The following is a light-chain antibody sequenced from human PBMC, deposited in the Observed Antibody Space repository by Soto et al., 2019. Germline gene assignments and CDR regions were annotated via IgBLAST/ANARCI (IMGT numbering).Light chain of an antibody. J-gene: IGKJ1*01. CDR1: QSISSW. V-gene: IGKV1-5*03. CDR2: KAS. Sequence: DIQMTQSPSTLSASVGDIVTITCRASQSISSWLAWYQQKPGKAPKLLIYKASSLESGVPSRFSGSGSGTEFTLTISSLKPDDFATYYCQQYNSYWRFGQGTKVEIK. CDR3: QQYNSYWR.